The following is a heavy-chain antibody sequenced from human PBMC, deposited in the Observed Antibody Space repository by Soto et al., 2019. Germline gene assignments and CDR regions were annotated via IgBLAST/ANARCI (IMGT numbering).Heavy chain of an antibody. Sequence: QLQLQESGPGLVKPSETPSLTCSVSGGSIISNNYYWGWIRQPPGKGLEWIGSVYFTGATYFNPSLKSRVTISVDTSKNQFSLRLNSVTAADTAVYYCARSKLGDGYSYWGQGTLVIVSS. D-gene: IGHD2-15*01. CDR2: VYFTGAT. CDR3: ARSKLGDGYSY. V-gene: IGHV4-39*01. J-gene: IGHJ4*02. CDR1: GGSIISNNYY.